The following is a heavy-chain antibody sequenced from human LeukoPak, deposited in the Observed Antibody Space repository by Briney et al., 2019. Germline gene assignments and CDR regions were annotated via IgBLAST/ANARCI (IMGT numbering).Heavy chain of an antibody. V-gene: IGHV4-4*02. J-gene: IGHJ5*02. CDR2: IYHSGST. CDR1: GGSISSSNW. CDR3: VRGNYRPKYSWFDP. Sequence: SGTLSLTCAVSGGSISSSNWWSWVRQPPGKGLEWIGEIYHSGSTNYNPSLKSRVTISVDTSKNQFSLKLSSVTAADTAVYYCVRGNYRPKYSWFDPWGQGTLVTVSS. D-gene: IGHD1-7*01.